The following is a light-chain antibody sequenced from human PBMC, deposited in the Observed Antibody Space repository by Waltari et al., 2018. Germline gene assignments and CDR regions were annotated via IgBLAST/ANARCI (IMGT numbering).Light chain of an antibody. CDR1: QSIGRS. J-gene: IGKJ5*01. Sequence: EIVLTPSPAFPSVTQKENVTITCRASQSIGRSLQWYQRKPGQSPNLLIKYASQSIAGVPSRFSGSGSGTDFTLTITSLEAEDAATYFCHQSSKLPITFGQGTRLEI. V-gene: IGKV6-21*02. CDR2: YAS. CDR3: HQSSKLPIT.